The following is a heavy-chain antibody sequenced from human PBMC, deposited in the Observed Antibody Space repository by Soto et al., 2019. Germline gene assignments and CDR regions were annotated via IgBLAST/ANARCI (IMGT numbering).Heavy chain of an antibody. CDR2: VGQDGAP. D-gene: IGHD4-17*01. V-gene: IGHV3-23*01. J-gene: IGHJ4*02. CDR3: AKDMRPDGVWDFGH. Sequence: EVQLLESGGGLVQPGGSLRLSCAASGFTFSTYTMAWVRQAPGRGPEWVSGVGQDGAPYYADSVKGRFAISRDNSRSSVYLEMIALRGEDTAVYYCAKDMRPDGVWDFGHWGQGTLVTVSS. CDR1: GFTFSTYT.